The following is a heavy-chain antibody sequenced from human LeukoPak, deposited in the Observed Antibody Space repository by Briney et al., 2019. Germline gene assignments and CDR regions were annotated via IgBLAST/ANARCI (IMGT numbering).Heavy chain of an antibody. D-gene: IGHD6-13*01. V-gene: IGHV7-4-1*02. CDR3: AREQQLVENPFDY. CDR2: INTNTGNP. J-gene: IGHJ4*02. CDR1: GYTFSFYG. Sequence: ASVKVSCKASGYTFSFYGINWVRQAPGQGLEWMGWINTNTGNPTYAQGFTGRFVFSLDTSVSTAYLQISSLKAEDTAVYYCAREQQLVENPFDYWGQGTLVTVSS.